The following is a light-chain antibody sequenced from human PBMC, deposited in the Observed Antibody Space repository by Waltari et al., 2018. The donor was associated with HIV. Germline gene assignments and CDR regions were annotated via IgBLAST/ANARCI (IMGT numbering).Light chain of an antibody. Sequence: QSVLAQPPPVPGTPGPRVTISCSGTTSNIGTNVVNWYQQVPGTAPKLLISSNNQRPSGVPDRFSGFKSGTSASLAINGLQSEDEADYYCATWDDTPTGHVLFGGGTKVTVL. CDR2: SNN. CDR1: TSNIGTNV. V-gene: IGLV1-44*01. CDR3: ATWDDTPTGHVL. J-gene: IGLJ2*01.